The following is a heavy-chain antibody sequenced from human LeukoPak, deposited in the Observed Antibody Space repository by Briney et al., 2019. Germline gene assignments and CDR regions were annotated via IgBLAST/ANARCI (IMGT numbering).Heavy chain of an antibody. CDR3: ARARVVRGVTPFDY. V-gene: IGHV4-39*07. CDR2: IYYSGST. CDR1: GGSISSSSYY. Sequence: SETLSLTCTVSGGSISSSSYYWGWIRQPPGKGLEWIGSIYYSGSTYYNPSLKSRVTISIDTSKNQFSLQLSSVTAADTAVYYCARARVVRGVTPFDYWGQGTLVSVSS. D-gene: IGHD3-10*01. J-gene: IGHJ4*02.